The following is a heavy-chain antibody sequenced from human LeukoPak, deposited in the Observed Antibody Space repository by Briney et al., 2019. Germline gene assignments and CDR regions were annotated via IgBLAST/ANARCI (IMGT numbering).Heavy chain of an antibody. CDR2: IYCSGST. CDR1: GRSISISSYY. Sequence: SDSLSLTCTVSGRSISISSYYWGWIRQPPGKGLEWIGSIYCSGSTYYNPSLKSRVTISVDTSKKQFSLKLSSVTAADTAVYYCAKHQPTQDGYFDYWGQVTLVTVSS. V-gene: IGHV4-39*01. CDR3: AKHQPTQDGYFDY. J-gene: IGHJ4*02. D-gene: IGHD5-24*01.